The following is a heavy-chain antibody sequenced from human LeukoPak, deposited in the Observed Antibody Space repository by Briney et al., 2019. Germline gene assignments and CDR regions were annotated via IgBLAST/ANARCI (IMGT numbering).Heavy chain of an antibody. CDR3: ARDRGGKDY. D-gene: IGHD3-16*01. J-gene: IGHJ4*02. CDR1: GFTFTNYY. CDR2: IKEDGSEK. V-gene: IGHV3-7*04. Sequence: GGSLRLSCEASGFTFTNYYMSWVRQAPGKGLEWVANIKEDGSEKYYVDSVKGRFTISRDNAKNSLYLQMNSLRAEDTAVYYCARDRGGKDYWGQGALVTVSS.